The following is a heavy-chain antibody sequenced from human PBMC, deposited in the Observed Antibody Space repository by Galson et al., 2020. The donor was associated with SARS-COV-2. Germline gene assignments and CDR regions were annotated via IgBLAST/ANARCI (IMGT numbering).Heavy chain of an antibody. CDR2: IWYDGSNK. Sequence: GGSLRLSCAASGFTFSSYGMHWVRQAPGKGLEWVAVIWYDGSNKYYADSVKGRFTISRDNSKNTLYLQMNSLRAEDTAVYYCARDPLGGSYDILTGYYATGEGGQGTLVTVSS. J-gene: IGHJ4*02. CDR3: ARDPLGGSYDILTGYYATGE. V-gene: IGHV3-33*01. CDR1: GFTFSSYG. D-gene: IGHD3-9*01.